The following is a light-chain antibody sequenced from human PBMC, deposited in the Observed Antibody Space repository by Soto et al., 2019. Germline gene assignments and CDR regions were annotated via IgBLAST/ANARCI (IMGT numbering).Light chain of an antibody. J-gene: IGKJ5*01. CDR3: QQRENWLT. CDR1: QSVSSY. V-gene: IGKV3-11*01. Sequence: ELVLTQSPATLSLSPGERAILSCRASQSVSSYLAWYQQKPGQAPRLLIYDASNRATGIPARFSGSGSGTDFTLTIRSLEPEAFAVYYFQQRENWLTFGQGTRLEIK. CDR2: DAS.